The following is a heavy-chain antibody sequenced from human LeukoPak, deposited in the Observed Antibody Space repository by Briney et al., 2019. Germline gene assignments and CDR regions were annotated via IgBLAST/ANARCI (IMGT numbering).Heavy chain of an antibody. D-gene: IGHD5-12*01. J-gene: IGHJ4*02. V-gene: IGHV4-34*01. CDR2: INHSGST. CDR1: GFTVSSNS. Sequence: PGGSLRLSCTVSGFTVSSNSMSWVRQAPGKGLEWIGEINHSGSTNYNPSLKSRVTISVDTSKNQFSLKLSSVTAADTAVYYCARGVSRYSGYGLRREARLDYWGQGTLVTVSS. CDR3: ARGVSRYSGYGLRREARLDY.